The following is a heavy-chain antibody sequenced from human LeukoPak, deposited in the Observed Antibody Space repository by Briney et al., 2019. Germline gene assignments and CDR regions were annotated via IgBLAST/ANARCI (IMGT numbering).Heavy chain of an antibody. J-gene: IGHJ4*02. V-gene: IGHV4-59*08. D-gene: IGHD3-9*01. CDR3: ARQSPEYDILTGYYGHFDY. CDR1: GGSISSYY. Sequence: SETLSLTCTVSGGSISSYYWSWIRQPPGKGLEWIVYIYYSGSTNYNPSLKSRVTISVDTSKNQFSLKLSSVTAADTAVYYCARQSPEYDILTGYYGHFDYWGQGTLVTVSS. CDR2: IYYSGST.